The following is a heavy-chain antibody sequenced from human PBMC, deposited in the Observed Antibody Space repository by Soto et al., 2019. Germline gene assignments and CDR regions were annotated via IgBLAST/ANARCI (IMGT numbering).Heavy chain of an antibody. CDR2: IYHSGST. V-gene: IGHV4-38-2*02. CDR1: GYTISSGYY. Sequence: PSETLSLTCAVSGYTISSGYYWGWIQQPPGKGPEWIGSIYHSGSTYSNPSLKSRVTISVDTFKSQFYLKLSSVTDADRAVYYCARDALPYNDFWSGSYKWVDLWAEGTLVIFS. D-gene: IGHD3-3*01. CDR3: ARDALPYNDFWSGSYKWVDL. J-gene: IGHJ5*02.